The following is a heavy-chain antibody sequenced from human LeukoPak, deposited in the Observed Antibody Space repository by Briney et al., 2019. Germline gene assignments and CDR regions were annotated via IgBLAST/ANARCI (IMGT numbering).Heavy chain of an antibody. V-gene: IGHV3-30*18. CDR2: ISYDGSNQ. J-gene: IGHJ4*02. D-gene: IGHD2-21*02. CDR1: GFTFSSYG. CDR3: AKEPRHCGADCFSLLDC. Sequence: GRSLRLSCAASGFTFSSYGMHWVRQAPGKGLEWVAVISYDGSNQYYAVSVKGRFTISRDISKNTLYLQMNSLRAEDTAVYYCAKEPRHCGADCFSLLDCWGQGTLVTVSS.